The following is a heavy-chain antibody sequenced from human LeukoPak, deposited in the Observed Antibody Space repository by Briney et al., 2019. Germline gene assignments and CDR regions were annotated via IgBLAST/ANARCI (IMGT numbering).Heavy chain of an antibody. J-gene: IGHJ4*02. CDR3: AKDMLVTTLDY. D-gene: IGHD4-17*01. Sequence: PGGSLRLSCAASGFTFSNYWMHWVRQAPGKGLVWVSRINSDGINTSYADSVKGRFTISRDNSKNTLYLQMNSLRAEDTAVYYCAKDMLVTTLDYWGQGTLVTVSS. V-gene: IGHV3-74*01. CDR1: GFTFSNYW. CDR2: INSDGINT.